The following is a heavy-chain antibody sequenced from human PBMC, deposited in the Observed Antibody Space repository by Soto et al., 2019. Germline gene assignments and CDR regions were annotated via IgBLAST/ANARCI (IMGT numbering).Heavy chain of an antibody. CDR1: GGSISYYY. V-gene: IGHV4-59*01. D-gene: IGHD5-12*01. CDR2: IYYSGNT. CDR3: VRGGYVHAFDY. J-gene: IGHJ4*02. Sequence: SETLSLTCTVSGGSISYYYWGWIRQPPGRGLEWIGSIYYSGNTHYNPSLKSRVTISVDTSMNQFSLNLDSVTAVDSAVYYCVRGGYVHAFDYWGQGALVTVSS.